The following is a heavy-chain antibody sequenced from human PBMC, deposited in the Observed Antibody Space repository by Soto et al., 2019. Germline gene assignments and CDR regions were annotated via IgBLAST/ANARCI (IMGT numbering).Heavy chain of an antibody. Sequence: GGSLRLSCAASGFTFSSYAMSWVRQAPGKGLEWVSAISGSGGSTYYADSVKGRFTISRDNSKNTLYLQMNSLRAEDTAVFYCAKDLLVDHGDYVIGWFDPWGQGTLVTVSS. D-gene: IGHD4-17*01. CDR2: ISGSGGST. V-gene: IGHV3-23*01. J-gene: IGHJ5*02. CDR1: GFTFSSYA. CDR3: AKDLLVDHGDYVIGWFDP.